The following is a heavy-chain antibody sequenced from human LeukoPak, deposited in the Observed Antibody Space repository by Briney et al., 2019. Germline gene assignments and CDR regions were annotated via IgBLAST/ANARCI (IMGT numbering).Heavy chain of an antibody. D-gene: IGHD1-26*01. V-gene: IGHV3-23*01. CDR1: GFTFRSYA. Sequence: GGSLRFSCADSGFTFRSYAMSWVRQAPGKGLEWVSTISGSGGAGTYYADSVKGRFTVSRDNSRNTLYLPMNSLRAEDTAVYECVKDRGGSPFYGMDVWGQGTTVTVSS. CDR2: ISGSGGAGT. CDR3: VKDRGGSPFYGMDV. J-gene: IGHJ6*02.